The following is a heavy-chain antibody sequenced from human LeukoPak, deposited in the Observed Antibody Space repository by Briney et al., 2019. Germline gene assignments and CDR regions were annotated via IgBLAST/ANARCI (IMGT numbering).Heavy chain of an antibody. J-gene: IGHJ4*02. CDR3: ARHGGGYSFDY. CDR2: IYNSGST. CDR1: SGSIRNYY. V-gene: IGHV4-59*08. Sequence: SETLSLTCSVSSGSIRNYYWSWIRQPPGKGLEWIGYIYNSGSTNYNPSLKSRVTISVDTSKNQFSLKLSSVTAADTAVYYCARHGGGYSFDYWGQGTLVTVSS. D-gene: IGHD5-24*01.